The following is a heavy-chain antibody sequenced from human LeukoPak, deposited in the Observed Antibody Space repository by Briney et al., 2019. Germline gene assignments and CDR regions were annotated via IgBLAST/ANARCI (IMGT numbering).Heavy chain of an antibody. V-gene: IGHV5-51*01. CDR3: ARHVRGSSSPLDY. CDR1: GYSFTSYW. Sequence: GGSLKISCKGSGYSFTSYWIGWVRQMPGKGLEWMGIIYPGDSDTRYSPSFQGQVTNSADKSISTAYLQWSSLKASDTAMYYCARHVRGSSSPLDYWGQGTLVTVSS. D-gene: IGHD6-6*01. CDR2: IYPGDSDT. J-gene: IGHJ4*02.